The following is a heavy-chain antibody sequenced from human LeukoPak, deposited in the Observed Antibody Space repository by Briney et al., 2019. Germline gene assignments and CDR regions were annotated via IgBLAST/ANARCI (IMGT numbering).Heavy chain of an antibody. V-gene: IGHV4-59*11. CDR3: ARAYYYDSSGYYMFDY. CDR1: GGSISSRY. Sequence: PSETLSLTCTVSGGSISSRYWSWIRQPPGKGLEWIGYIYYSGSTNYNPSLKSRVTISVDTSKNQFSLKLSSVTAADTAVYYCARAYYYDSSGYYMFDYWGQGTLVTVSS. D-gene: IGHD3-22*01. J-gene: IGHJ4*02. CDR2: IYYSGST.